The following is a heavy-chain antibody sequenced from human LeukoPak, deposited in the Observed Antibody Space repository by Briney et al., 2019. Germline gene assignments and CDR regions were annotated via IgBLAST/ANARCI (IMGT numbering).Heavy chain of an antibody. J-gene: IGHJ3*02. Sequence: SETLSLTCTVSGDSINSGNNYWSWIRQPAGKGPEWIGHIYSSGTTNYNPALKGRLTISVDTSKNQFSLNLRSVSAADTAVYYCASVPLDAIDIWGQGTMVTVSS. V-gene: IGHV4-61*09. D-gene: IGHD6-6*01. CDR2: IYSSGTT. CDR3: ASVPLDAIDI. CDR1: GDSINSGNNY.